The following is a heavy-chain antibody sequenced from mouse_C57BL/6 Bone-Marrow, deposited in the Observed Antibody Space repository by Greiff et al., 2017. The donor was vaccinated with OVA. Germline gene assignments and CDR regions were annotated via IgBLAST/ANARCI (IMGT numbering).Heavy chain of an antibody. D-gene: IGHD2-12*01. CDR1: GFNIKDYY. Sequence: VQLQQSGAELVKPGASVKLSCTASGFNIKDYYMHWVKQRTEQGLEWIGRIDPENGDTEYASKFQGKATITADTSSNTAYLQLSSLTSEDTAVYYCTTDDGAMDYWGQGTSVTVSS. CDR3: TTDDGAMDY. CDR2: IDPENGDT. J-gene: IGHJ4*01. V-gene: IGHV14-1*01.